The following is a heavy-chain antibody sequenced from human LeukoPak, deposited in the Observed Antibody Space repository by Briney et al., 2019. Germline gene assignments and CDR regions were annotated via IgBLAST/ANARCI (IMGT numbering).Heavy chain of an antibody. CDR3: ARGGYYYDSSGYYYHY. V-gene: IGHV4-34*01. J-gene: IGHJ4*02. CDR1: GGSFSGYY. Sequence: SGTLSLTCAVYGGSFSGYYWSWIRQPPGKGLEWIGEINHSGSTNYNPSLKSRVTISVDTSKNQFSLKLSSVTAADTAVYYCARGGYYYDSSGYYYHYWGQGTLVTVSS. D-gene: IGHD3-22*01. CDR2: INHSGST.